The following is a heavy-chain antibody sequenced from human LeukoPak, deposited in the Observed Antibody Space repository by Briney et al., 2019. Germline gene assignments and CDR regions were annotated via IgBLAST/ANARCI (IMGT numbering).Heavy chain of an antibody. CDR1: GGTFSSYA. J-gene: IGHJ6*03. CDR2: IIPIFGTA. Sequence: SVKVSCKASGGTFSSYAISWVRQAPGQGLEWMGGIIPIFGTANYAQKFQGRVTITADESTSTAYMELSSLRSEDTAVYYCARARIAVAGPGGGYYYYYMDVWGKGTTVTVSS. V-gene: IGHV1-69*01. CDR3: ARARIAVAGPGGGYYYYYMDV. D-gene: IGHD6-19*01.